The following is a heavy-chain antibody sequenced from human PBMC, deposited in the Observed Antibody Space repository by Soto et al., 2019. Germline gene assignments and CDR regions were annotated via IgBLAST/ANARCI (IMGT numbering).Heavy chain of an antibody. CDR3: ARDGPGGIYNWFDP. Sequence: EVQLVESGGGLVQPGGSLRLSCAASGFTFSSYSMNWVRQAPGKGLEWVSYISSSSSTIYYADSVKGRFTISRDNAKNSLYLQMNSLRAEDTAVYYCARDGPGGIYNWFDPWGQGTLVTVSS. J-gene: IGHJ5*02. D-gene: IGHD3-3*01. V-gene: IGHV3-48*01. CDR2: ISSSSSTI. CDR1: GFTFSSYS.